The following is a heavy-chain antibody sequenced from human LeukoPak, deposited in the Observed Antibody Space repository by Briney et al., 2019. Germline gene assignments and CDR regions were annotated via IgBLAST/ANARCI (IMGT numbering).Heavy chain of an antibody. Sequence: AASVKVSCKASGYTFTGYYMHWVRQAPGQGLEWMGWINPNSGGTNYAQKFQGRVTMTRDTSTSTVYMELSSLRSEDTAVYYCARDIAPLEYSSSAGFDYWGQGTLVTVSS. CDR2: INPNSGGT. D-gene: IGHD6-6*01. CDR1: GYTFTGYY. J-gene: IGHJ4*02. V-gene: IGHV1-2*02. CDR3: ARDIAPLEYSSSAGFDY.